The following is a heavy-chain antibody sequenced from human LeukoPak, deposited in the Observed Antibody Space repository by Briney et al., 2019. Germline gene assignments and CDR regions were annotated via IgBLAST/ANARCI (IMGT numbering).Heavy chain of an antibody. CDR3: ASGGYYGSDEY. D-gene: IGHD3-10*01. CDR1: GGSISSYY. J-gene: IGHJ4*02. CDR2: INHSGST. V-gene: IGHV4-34*01. Sequence: SETLSLTCTVSGGSISSYYWSWIRQPPGKGLEWIGEINHSGSTNYNPSLKSRVTISVDTSKNQFSLKLSSVTAADTAVYYCASGGYYGSDEYWGQGTLVTVSS.